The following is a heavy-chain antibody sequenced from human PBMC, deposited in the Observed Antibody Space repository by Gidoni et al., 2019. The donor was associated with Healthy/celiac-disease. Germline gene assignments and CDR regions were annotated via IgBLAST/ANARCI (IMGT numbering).Heavy chain of an antibody. CDR1: GFTFSDYY. V-gene: IGHV3-11*01. D-gene: IGHD2-2*01. CDR3: ARVVVVVPAATWGWFDP. Sequence: QVQLVASGGGLVKPGVPLRLSCAASGFTFSDYYMSWIRQAPWKGLEWVSYISSSGSTIYYADSVKGRFTISRDNAKNSLYLQMNSLRAEDTAVYYCARVVVVVPAATWGWFDPWGQGTLVTVSS. CDR2: ISSSGSTI. J-gene: IGHJ5*02.